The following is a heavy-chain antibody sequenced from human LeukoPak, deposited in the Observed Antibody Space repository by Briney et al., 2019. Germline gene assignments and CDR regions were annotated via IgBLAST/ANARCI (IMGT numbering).Heavy chain of an antibody. CDR3: ARQTSSSSRVDF. CDR1: GYMFSNYW. V-gene: IGHV5-51*01. Sequence: GESLKISCKGSGYMFSNYWIGWVRQMPGKSLEWMGTIYLGDSDTTYSPSLQGQVTISADKSISTAYLQWNSLKASDTAMYFCARQTSSSSRVDFWGQGTLVTVSS. D-gene: IGHD6-6*01. CDR2: IYLGDSDT. J-gene: IGHJ4*02.